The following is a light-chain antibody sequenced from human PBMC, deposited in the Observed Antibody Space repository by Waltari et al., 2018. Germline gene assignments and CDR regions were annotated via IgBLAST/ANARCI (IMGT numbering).Light chain of an antibody. CDR2: EVT. J-gene: IGLJ2*01. Sequence: SALTQPPSASGSPGQSVTISCTSTSSDVGVYNYVSWYQHHPGKAPRLMIYEVTKRPSGVPDRFSGSKSGNTASLTVSGLQAEDAADYYCQSLDMSLSGGVVFGGGTKVTVL. V-gene: IGLV2-8*01. CDR1: SSDVGVYNY. CDR3: QSLDMSLSGGVV.